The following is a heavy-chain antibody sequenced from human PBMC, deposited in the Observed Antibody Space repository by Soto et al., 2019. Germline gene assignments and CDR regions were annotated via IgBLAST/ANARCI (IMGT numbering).Heavy chain of an antibody. D-gene: IGHD3-3*01. CDR2: IIPIFGTA. J-gene: IGHJ6*02. Sequence: GASVKVSCKASGGTFSSYAISWVRQAPGQGLEWMGGIIPIFGTANYAQKFQGRVTITADESTSTAYMELSSLRSEDTAVYYCARSGGFWSGYVDYYYGMDVWGQGTTVTVSS. V-gene: IGHV1-69*13. CDR3: ARSGGFWSGYVDYYYGMDV. CDR1: GGTFSSYA.